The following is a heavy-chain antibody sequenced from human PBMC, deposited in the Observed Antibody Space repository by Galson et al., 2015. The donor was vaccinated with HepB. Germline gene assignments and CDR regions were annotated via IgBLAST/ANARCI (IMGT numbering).Heavy chain of an antibody. D-gene: IGHD2-15*01. Sequence: SVKVSCKASGYTFTNYAMHWVRQAPGQGLEWMGWINTNTGNPTYAQGFTGRFVFPLDTSVSTAYLQISSLKAEDTAVYYCARVGGCSGGTCYSFDYWGQGTLVTVSS. CDR2: INTNTGNP. CDR3: ARVGGCSGGTCYSFDY. J-gene: IGHJ4*02. CDR1: GYTFTNYA. V-gene: IGHV7-4-1*02.